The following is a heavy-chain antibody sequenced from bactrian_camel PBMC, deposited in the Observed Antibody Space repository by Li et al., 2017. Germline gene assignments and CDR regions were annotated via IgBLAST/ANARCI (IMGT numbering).Heavy chain of an antibody. CDR2: LSSAHTT. J-gene: IGHJ6*01. D-gene: IGHD2*01. CDR1: GDRSSKCG. CDR3: AAERPYCSGDYCYRFGKPDFGY. Sequence: QVQLVESGGGSVKPGGSLKLSCKELGDRSSKCGLAWFRRAPGKTPEMVASLSSAHTTDYLNSVKGRFTISLDHAKNTLYLEMRSLKPEDTAVYYCAAERPYCSGDYCYRFGKPDFGYWGQGTQVTVS. V-gene: IGHV3S57*01.